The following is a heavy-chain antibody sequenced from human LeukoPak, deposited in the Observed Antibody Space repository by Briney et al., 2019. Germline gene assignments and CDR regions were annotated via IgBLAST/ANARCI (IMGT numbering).Heavy chain of an antibody. V-gene: IGHV4-59*01. J-gene: IGHJ4*02. CDR3: ASGECSGGSCYALAGY. Sequence: SETLSLTCTVSGGSISSYYWSWIRQPPGKGLEWIGYIYYSGSTNYNPSLKSRVTISVDTSRKQFSRKLSSVTAADTAVYYCASGECSGGSCYALAGYWGQGTLVTVSS. D-gene: IGHD2-15*01. CDR1: GGSISSYY. CDR2: IYYSGST.